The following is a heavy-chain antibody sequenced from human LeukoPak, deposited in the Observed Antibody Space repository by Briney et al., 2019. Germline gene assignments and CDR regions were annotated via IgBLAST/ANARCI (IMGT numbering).Heavy chain of an antibody. D-gene: IGHD2-2*02. CDR3: ARRRGLGYCTTTVCYTPFYY. J-gene: IGHJ4*02. CDR2: INHSGST. Sequence: SETLSLTCAVYGGSFSGYRWSWIRQPPGKGLEWIGEINHSGSTNYNPSLKSRVTISVDTSKNEFSLKLSSVTAADTAVYYCARRRGLGYCTTTVCYTPFYYWGQGTLATVSS. CDR1: GGSFSGYR. V-gene: IGHV4-34*01.